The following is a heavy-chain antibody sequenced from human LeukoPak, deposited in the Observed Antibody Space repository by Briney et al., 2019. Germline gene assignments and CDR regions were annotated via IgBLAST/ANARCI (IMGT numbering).Heavy chain of an antibody. D-gene: IGHD1/OR15-1a*01. V-gene: IGHV3-7*05. J-gene: IGHJ4*01. CDR3: ARWNNDWEFDY. CDR2: IKEDGTEE. CDR1: GFTFSSSW. Sequence: AGSLTLSCAASGFTFSSSWMTWVRQAPGKGLEWVAHIKEDGTEEYYVDSVKGRFTISRDNAKNSLSLQMNSPRAEDTAVYYCARWNNDWEFDYWGQGTLVTVSS.